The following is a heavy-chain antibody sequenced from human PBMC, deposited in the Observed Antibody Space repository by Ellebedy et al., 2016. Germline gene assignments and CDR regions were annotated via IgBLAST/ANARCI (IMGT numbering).Heavy chain of an antibody. Sequence: SETLSLTCTVSGGSISSYYWSWIRQPPGKGLEWIGYIYYSGSTNYNPSLKSRVTISVDTSKNQFSLKLSSVTAADTAVYYCARHGVDIVVVPAAPSYYGMDVWGQGTTVTVSS. J-gene: IGHJ6*02. D-gene: IGHD2-2*01. V-gene: IGHV4-59*08. CDR1: GGSISSYY. CDR2: IYYSGST. CDR3: ARHGVDIVVVPAAPSYYGMDV.